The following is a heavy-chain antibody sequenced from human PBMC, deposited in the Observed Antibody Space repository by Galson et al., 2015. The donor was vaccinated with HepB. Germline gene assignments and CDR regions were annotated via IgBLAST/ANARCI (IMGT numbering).Heavy chain of an antibody. CDR3: ARGSRSSWFGELADGP. D-gene: IGHD3-10*01. V-gene: IGHV1-69*13. J-gene: IGHJ5*02. CDR2: IIPIFGTA. CDR1: GGTFSSYA. Sequence: SVKVSCKASGGTFSSYAISWVRQAPGQGLEWMGGIIPIFGTANYAQKFQGRVTITADESTSTVYMELSSLRSEDTAVYYCARGSRSSWFGELADGPWGQGTLITVSS.